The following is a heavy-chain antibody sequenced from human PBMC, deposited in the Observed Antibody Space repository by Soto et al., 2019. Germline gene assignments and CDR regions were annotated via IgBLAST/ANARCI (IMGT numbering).Heavy chain of an antibody. CDR3: ARGGREVPRIPYDT. CDR1: GYTFTDYY. D-gene: IGHD3-16*01. CDR2: INPNVGGT. V-gene: IGHV1-2*02. Sequence: QVQLVQSGAEVKKPGASVYVYCKASGYTFTDYYVHWVRQAPGQGLEWMGWINPNVGGTNYARKFQGRVTMTRDTSISTVYMKLTRLSPDDTAIYYCARGGREVPRIPYDTWGQGTRVTVSS. J-gene: IGHJ5*02.